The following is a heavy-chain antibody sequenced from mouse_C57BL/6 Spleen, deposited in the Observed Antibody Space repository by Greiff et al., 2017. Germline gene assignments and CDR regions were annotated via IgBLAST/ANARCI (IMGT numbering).Heavy chain of an antibody. V-gene: IGHV1-82*01. CDR1: GYAFSSSW. D-gene: IGHD2-5*01. CDR3: LYSNYEAMDY. J-gene: IGHJ4*01. Sequence: QVQLQQSGPELVKPGASVTISCKASGYAFSSSWMNWVKQRPGKGLEWIGRIYPGDGDTNYNGKFKGKATLTADKSSSPAYMQLSSLTSEDSAVYFCLYSNYEAMDYRGQGTSVTVSS. CDR2: IYPGDGDT.